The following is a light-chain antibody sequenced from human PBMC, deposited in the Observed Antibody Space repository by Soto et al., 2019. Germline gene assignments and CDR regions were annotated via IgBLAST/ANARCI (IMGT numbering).Light chain of an antibody. Sequence: QSVLTQPASVSGSPGQSITISCTGTSSDVGGYNYVSWYQQHPGKAPKLMVYDVNNRPSGVSNRFSGAKSGNTASLTISGLQAEDEAAYYCSSFTDSGTLVVFGGGTKVTVL. CDR1: SSDVGGYNY. CDR2: DVN. CDR3: SSFTDSGTLVV. V-gene: IGLV2-14*01. J-gene: IGLJ2*01.